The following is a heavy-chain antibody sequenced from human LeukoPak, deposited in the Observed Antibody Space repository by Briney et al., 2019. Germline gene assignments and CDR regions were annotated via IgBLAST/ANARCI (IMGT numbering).Heavy chain of an antibody. Sequence: PGGSLRLSCAASGFTFNKYAMTWVRQAPGKGLEWVSVISANGHNTYYVDSVKGRFTISRDNFKNMMYLQMDSLRVEDTAVYYCARTHYDYVWGSYRFDYWGQGTLVTVSS. D-gene: IGHD3-16*02. CDR2: ISANGHNT. V-gene: IGHV3-23*01. CDR1: GFTFNKYA. CDR3: ARTHYDYVWGSYRFDY. J-gene: IGHJ4*02.